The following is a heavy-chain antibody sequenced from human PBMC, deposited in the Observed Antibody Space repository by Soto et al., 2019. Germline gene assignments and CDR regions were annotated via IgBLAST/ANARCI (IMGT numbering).Heavy chain of an antibody. CDR3: ARIFTSIAAAGIDFDY. J-gene: IGHJ4*02. Sequence: ASVKVSCKASGYTFTSYGISWVRQAPGQGLEWMGWISAYNGNTNYAQKLQGRVTMTTDTSTSTAYMELRSLRSDDTAVYYCARIFTSIAAAGIDFDYRGQGTLVTVSS. CDR2: ISAYNGNT. CDR1: GYTFTSYG. D-gene: IGHD6-13*01. V-gene: IGHV1-18*01.